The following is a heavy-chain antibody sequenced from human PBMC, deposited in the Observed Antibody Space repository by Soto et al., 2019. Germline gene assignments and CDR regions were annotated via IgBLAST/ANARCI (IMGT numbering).Heavy chain of an antibody. CDR3: ARAGGWYFLDY. Sequence: QVQLVQSGAEEKKPGASVKVSCKASGYTFTSYAMHWVRQAPGQRLEWMGWINAGNGNTKYSQKFQGRVTITRDTSASTAYMDLSSLRAEDTAVYYCARAGGWYFLDYWGQGTLVTVSS. V-gene: IGHV1-3*05. CDR1: GYTFTSYA. J-gene: IGHJ4*02. CDR2: INAGNGNT. D-gene: IGHD6-19*01.